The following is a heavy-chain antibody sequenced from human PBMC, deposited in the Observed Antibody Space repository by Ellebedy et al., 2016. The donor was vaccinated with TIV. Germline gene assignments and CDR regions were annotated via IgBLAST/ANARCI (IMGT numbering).Heavy chain of an antibody. CDR2: IYSGGST. CDR1: GFTVSSNY. V-gene: IGHV3-66*04. J-gene: IGHJ3*02. Sequence: GESLKISCAASGFTVSSNYMSWVRQAPGKGLEWVSGIYSGGSTYYADSVKGRFTMSRDNSKNTLYLQMNSLRAEDTAVYYCARHCSGGSCSHHAFDIWGQGTMVTVSS. CDR3: ARHCSGGSCSHHAFDI. D-gene: IGHD2-15*01.